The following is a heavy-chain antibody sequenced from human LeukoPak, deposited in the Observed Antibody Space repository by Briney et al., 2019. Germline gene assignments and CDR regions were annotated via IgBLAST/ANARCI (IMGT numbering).Heavy chain of an antibody. D-gene: IGHD3-22*01. V-gene: IGHV3-53*01. CDR3: ARKHYYDSSGFFPPMDY. J-gene: IGHJ4*02. CDR2: IYSGGST. Sequence: GGSLRLSCAASGFTVSSNYMSWVRQAPGKGLEWVSVIYSGGSTYYADSVKGRFTISRDNSKNTLYLQMNSLRAEDTAVYYCARKHYYDSSGFFPPMDYWGQGTLVTVSS. CDR1: GFTVSSNY.